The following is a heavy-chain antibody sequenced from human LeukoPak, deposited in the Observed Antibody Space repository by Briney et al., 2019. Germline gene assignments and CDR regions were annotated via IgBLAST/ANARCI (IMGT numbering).Heavy chain of an antibody. CDR2: INHSGST. J-gene: IGHJ4*02. Sequence: SETLSLTCTVSGYSISSGYYWSWIRQPPGKGLEWIGEINHSGSTNYNPSLKSRVTISVDTSKNQFSLKLSSVTAADTAVYYCARRGYNYGRWGQGTLVTVSS. D-gene: IGHD5-18*01. CDR3: ARRGYNYGR. V-gene: IGHV4-38-2*02. CDR1: GYSISSGYY.